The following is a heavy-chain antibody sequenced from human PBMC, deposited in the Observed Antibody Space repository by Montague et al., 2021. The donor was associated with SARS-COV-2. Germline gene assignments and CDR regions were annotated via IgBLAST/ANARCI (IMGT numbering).Heavy chain of an antibody. CDR2: IYTSGST. CDR3: ESGSFGMGAFDI. Sequence: SETLSLTCTVSGGSISSYYWSWIRQSAGKGLEWIGLIYTSGSTNYNPYLKSRVTMSLDTSKNQFSLKLRFLTAADTAVYYCESGSFGMGAFDIWGQGTMVTVSS. J-gene: IGHJ3*02. D-gene: IGHD3-10*01. V-gene: IGHV4-4*07. CDR1: GGSISSYY.